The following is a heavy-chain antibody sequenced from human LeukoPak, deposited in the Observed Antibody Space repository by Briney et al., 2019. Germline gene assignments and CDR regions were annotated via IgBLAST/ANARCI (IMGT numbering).Heavy chain of an antibody. D-gene: IGHD4-11*01. J-gene: IGHJ3*02. CDR3: ARDVPHTVQDAFDI. V-gene: IGHV4-4*07. Sequence: PSETLSLTCTVSGGSISSYYWSWIRQPAGKGLEWIGRIYTSGSTNYNPSLKSRVTMSVDTSKNQFSLKLSSVTAADTAVYYCARDVPHTVQDAFDIWGQGTMVTVSS. CDR1: GGSISSYY. CDR2: IYTSGST.